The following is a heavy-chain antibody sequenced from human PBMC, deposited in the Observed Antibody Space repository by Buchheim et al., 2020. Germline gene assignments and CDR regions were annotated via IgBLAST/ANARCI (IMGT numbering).Heavy chain of an antibody. CDR1: GFTFSSYG. V-gene: IGHV3-30*18. D-gene: IGHD3-9*01. CDR3: AKGGYYDILTGYYTGDDYYYGMDV. Sequence: QVQLVESGGGVVQPGRSLRLSCAASGFTFSSYGMHWVRQAPGKGLEWVAVISYDGSNKYYADSVKGRFTISRDNSKNTLYLQMNSLRAEDTAVYYCAKGGYYDILTGYYTGDDYYYGMDVWGQGTT. J-gene: IGHJ6*02. CDR2: ISYDGSNK.